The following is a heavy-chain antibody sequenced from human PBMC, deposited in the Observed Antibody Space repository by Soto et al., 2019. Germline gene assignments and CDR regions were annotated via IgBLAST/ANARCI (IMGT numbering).Heavy chain of an antibody. CDR2: IYYSGST. CDR3: ARLPYSSSSEGWFDP. V-gene: IGHV4-39*01. CDR1: GGSISSSSYY. Sequence: SETLSLTCTVSGGSISSSSYYWGWIRQPPGKGLEWIGSIYYSGSTYYNPSLKSRVTISVDTSKNQFSLKLSSVTAADTAVYYCARLPYSSSSEGWFDPWGQGTLVTVSS. J-gene: IGHJ5*02. D-gene: IGHD6-6*01.